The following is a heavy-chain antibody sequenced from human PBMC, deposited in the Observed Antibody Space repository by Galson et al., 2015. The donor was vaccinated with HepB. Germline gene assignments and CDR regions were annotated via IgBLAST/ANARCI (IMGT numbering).Heavy chain of an antibody. D-gene: IGHD6-13*01. J-gene: IGHJ4*02. Sequence: TLSLTCAVYGGSFSGYYRGWIRQPPGKGLEWIGEINQSGSINYNPSLKSRVTISVDTSKNQFSLNLTSVTAADTAVYYCARAFRGSSWANWGQGTLLTVSS. CDR1: GGSFSGYY. V-gene: IGHV4-34*01. CDR3: ARAFRGSSWAN. CDR2: INQSGSI.